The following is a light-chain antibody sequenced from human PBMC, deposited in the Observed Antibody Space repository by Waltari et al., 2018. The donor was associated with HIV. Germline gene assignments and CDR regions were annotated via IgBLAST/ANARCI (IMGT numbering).Light chain of an antibody. J-gene: IGLJ3*02. Sequence: QSVLTQPPSTSGTPGQRVTISCSGSSSNIGSHYVYWYRQLPGTAPKIAMYRDEQRPSWVPVRFSCSRSGTSASLAISGLRSEDEADYFCATWDDSLSGSVFGGGTKLTV. V-gene: IGLV1-47*01. CDR3: ATWDDSLSGSV. CDR1: SSNIGSHY. CDR2: RDE.